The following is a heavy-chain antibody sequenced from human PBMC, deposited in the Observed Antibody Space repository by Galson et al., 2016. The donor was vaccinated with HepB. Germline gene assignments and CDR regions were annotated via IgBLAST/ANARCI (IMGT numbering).Heavy chain of an antibody. D-gene: IGHD5-18*01. CDR2: ISWDGSRT. CDR1: GFAFDDFG. CDR3: VRSSTAVDPYYFDY. J-gene: IGHJ4*02. V-gene: IGHV3-20*04. Sequence: SLRLSCAASGFAFDDFGMTWVRQVPGKGLEWVSGISWDGSRTHYGDPVNGRFSISRDNVKKSLFLQMDSLRAEDTALYYCVRSSTAVDPYYFDYWGQGILVTVSS.